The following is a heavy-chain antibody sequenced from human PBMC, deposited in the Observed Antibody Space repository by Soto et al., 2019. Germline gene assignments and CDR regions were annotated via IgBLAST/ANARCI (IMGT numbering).Heavy chain of an antibody. Sequence: ASVKVSCKASGNTFSNYYIHWVRQAPGQGLEWMGTINPSGGHTTYAQKFLGRVTMTRDSSTSTLYMVLTSLRFEDTAVYYCARGGHVVVVTAAFDYWGQGTLVTVSS. J-gene: IGHJ4*02. V-gene: IGHV1-46*03. CDR2: INPSGGHT. CDR3: ARGGHVVVVTAAFDY. D-gene: IGHD2-21*02. CDR1: GNTFSNYY.